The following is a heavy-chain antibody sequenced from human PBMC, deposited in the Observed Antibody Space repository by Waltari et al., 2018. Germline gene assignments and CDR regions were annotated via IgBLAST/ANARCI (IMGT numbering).Heavy chain of an antibody. CDR3: AGGSKFYYMDL. Sequence: EVELVESGGGLVQPGGSLRLSCAASGLTLSRYWMYWVRQVPGKGLVWVSRINSEGSSTTYADSVKGRFTISRDNAKNTLFLQMNSLRVEDTAIYYCAGGSKFYYMDLWGKGTTATISS. V-gene: IGHV3-74*03. CDR2: INSEGSST. CDR1: GLTLSRYW. J-gene: IGHJ6*03.